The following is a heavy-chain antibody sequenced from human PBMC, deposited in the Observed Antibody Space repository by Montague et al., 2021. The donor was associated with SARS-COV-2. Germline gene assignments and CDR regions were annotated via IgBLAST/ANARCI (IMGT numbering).Heavy chain of an antibody. CDR1: RGSFSNYY. CDR2: INQGGAP. J-gene: IGHJ3*02. V-gene: IGHV4-34*01. Sequence: SETLSLPCAVSRGSFSNYYWTWIRQSPGKGLEWIGEINQGGAPNYTPSLKSRVTISLDTSKKQISLKLNSVTVADTAVFFRARGRPVQGSSRHFDSISSGALDIWAQGSLVIVSS. CDR3: ARGRPVQGSSRHFDSISSGALDI. D-gene: IGHD3-9*01.